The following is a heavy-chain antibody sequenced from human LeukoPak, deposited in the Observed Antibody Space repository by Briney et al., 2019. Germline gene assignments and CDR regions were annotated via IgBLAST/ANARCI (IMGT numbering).Heavy chain of an antibody. D-gene: IGHD3-22*01. V-gene: IGHV3-23*01. J-gene: IGHJ4*02. CDR3: AKRGVVIRVILVGFHKEAYYFDS. CDR2: ISGSGGST. CDR1: GITLSNYG. Sequence: GGSLRLSCAVSGITLSNYGMSWVRQAPGKGLEWVAGISGSGGSTHYADSVKGRFTVSRDNPKNTLYLQMNSLRAEDTAFYFCAKRGVVIRVILVGFHKEAYYFDSWGQGALVTVSS.